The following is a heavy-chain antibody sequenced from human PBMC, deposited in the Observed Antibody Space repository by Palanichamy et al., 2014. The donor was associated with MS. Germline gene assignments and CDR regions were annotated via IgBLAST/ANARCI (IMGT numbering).Heavy chain of an antibody. Sequence: EVQLVESGGDLVQPGRSLRLSCVASGFSFEDYTMHWVRQAPGKGLEWVSGINWNSDSIDYADSVRGRFTVSRDNAKNSLHLQMNSVKTEDTAFYYCVKGGNTIFGVNSHWFDPWGQGTLVTVSS. CDR3: VKGGNTIFGVNSHWFDP. J-gene: IGHJ5*02. CDR2: INWNSDSI. CDR1: GFSFEDYT. D-gene: IGHD3-3*01. V-gene: IGHV3-9*01.